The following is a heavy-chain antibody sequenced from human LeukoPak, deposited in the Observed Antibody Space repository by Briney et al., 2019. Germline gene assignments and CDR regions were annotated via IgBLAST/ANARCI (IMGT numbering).Heavy chain of an antibody. D-gene: IGHD1-1*01. CDR1: GFTFRTSA. CDR2: ICGNAHST. Sequence: GGSLRLSCAASGFTFRTSAMSWVRQAPGKGLEWVSSICGNAHSTYYADSVKGRFTISRDKSKNTVYLQMNSLRAEDTAVYYCATDLRTPSAWGQGALVTVSS. CDR3: ATDLRTPSA. V-gene: IGHV3-23*01. J-gene: IGHJ5*02.